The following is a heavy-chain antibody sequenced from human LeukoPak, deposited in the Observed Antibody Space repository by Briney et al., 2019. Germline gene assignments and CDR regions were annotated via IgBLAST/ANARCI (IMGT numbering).Heavy chain of an antibody. V-gene: IGHV4-59*08. J-gene: IGHJ5*02. Sequence: SETLSLTCTVPDVSISNYYWSWIRQPPGKGLEWIGYIYYSGSTNYNPSLKSRVTMSVDTSKNQFSLKLSSVTAADTAVYYCARNAVVATSRSWFDPWGQGTLVTVSS. CDR3: ARNAVVATSRSWFDP. CDR1: DVSISNYY. CDR2: IYYSGST. D-gene: IGHD3-22*01.